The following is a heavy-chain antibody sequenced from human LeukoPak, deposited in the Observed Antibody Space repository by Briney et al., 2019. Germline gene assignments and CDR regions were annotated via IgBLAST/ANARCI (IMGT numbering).Heavy chain of an antibody. Sequence: GGSLRLSCAASGFTFSSYEMNWVRQAPGKGLEGVSYISSSGSTIYYADSVEGRFTISRDNAKNSLYLQMNSLRAEDTAVYYCARAEYGGNSHWGQGTLVTVSS. D-gene: IGHD4-23*01. CDR3: ARAEYGGNSH. J-gene: IGHJ4*02. V-gene: IGHV3-48*03. CDR2: ISSSGSTI. CDR1: GFTFSSYE.